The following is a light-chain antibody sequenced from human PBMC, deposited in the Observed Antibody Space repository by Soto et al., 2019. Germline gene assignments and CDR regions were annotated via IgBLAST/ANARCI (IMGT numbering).Light chain of an antibody. CDR2: NVD. V-gene: IGLV1-44*01. CDR1: TSNIGSNA. J-gene: IGLJ3*02. Sequence: QSVLTQPPSASETPGQRVTISCSGSTSNIGSNAVNWYQHLPGTAPKLLIYNVDQRPSGVPDRFSGSRSGTSASLAISGLQSEDEADYYCAAWDDSRNGVVFGGGTKVTVL. CDR3: AAWDDSRNGVV.